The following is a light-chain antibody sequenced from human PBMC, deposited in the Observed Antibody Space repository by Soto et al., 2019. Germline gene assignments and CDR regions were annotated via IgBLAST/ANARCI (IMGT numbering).Light chain of an antibody. CDR2: DVS. CDR1: SSDVGGYNY. V-gene: IGLV2-11*01. Sequence: QSALTQPRSVSGSPGQSVTISCTGTSSDVGGYNYVSWYQHHPGKAPKLMIYDVSKRPSGVPDRFSGSKSGNTASLTISGLQAEDEGDYFCGSYAVSYTVVFGGGTKLTVL. CDR3: GSYAVSYTVV. J-gene: IGLJ2*01.